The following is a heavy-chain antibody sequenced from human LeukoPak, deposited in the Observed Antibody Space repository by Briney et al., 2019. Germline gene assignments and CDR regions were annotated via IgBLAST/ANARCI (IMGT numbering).Heavy chain of an antibody. CDR1: GFTFNTYS. J-gene: IGHJ3*02. D-gene: IGHD3-10*01. Sequence: GGSLRLSCAASGFTFNTYSMNWVRQAPGKGLEWVANIKKDGSEKYYVDSVKGRFTISRDNAKNTLYLQMNSLRAEDTAVYYCARTLGEWSAFDIWGQGTMVTVSS. CDR2: IKKDGSEK. V-gene: IGHV3-7*01. CDR3: ARTLGEWSAFDI.